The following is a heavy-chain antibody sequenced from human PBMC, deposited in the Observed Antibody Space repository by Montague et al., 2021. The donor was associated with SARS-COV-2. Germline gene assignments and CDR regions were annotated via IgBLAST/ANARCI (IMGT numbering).Heavy chain of an antibody. CDR3: ARDEIVGWQWLGSTYYGMDV. J-gene: IGHJ6*02. V-gene: IGHV3-7*01. CDR2: IKQDGSEK. D-gene: IGHD6-19*01. CDR1: GFTFSSYW. Sequence: SRRISCAASGFTFSSYWMSWVRQAPGKGLEWVANIKQDGSEKYYVDSVKGQFTISRDNAKNSLYLQMNSLRAEDTAVYYCARDEIVGWQWLGSTYYGMDVWGQGTTVTVSS.